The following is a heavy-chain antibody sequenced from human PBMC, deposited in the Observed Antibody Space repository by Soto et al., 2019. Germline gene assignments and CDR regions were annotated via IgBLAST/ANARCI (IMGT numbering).Heavy chain of an antibody. J-gene: IGHJ5*02. D-gene: IGHD3-10*01. CDR2: IFWNDDK. Sequence: SGPTLVNPTQTLTLTCTFSGFSLSTSGVGVGWVRQPPGKALEWLAIIFWNDDKRYSPSLQSRLTITKNTSKNQVVLTFTNMDPVDTGTYFCAHRRPYYHGSGSYSTVWFDPWGQGTLVTVSS. V-gene: IGHV2-5*01. CDR1: GFSLSTSGVG. CDR3: AHRRPYYHGSGSYSTVWFDP.